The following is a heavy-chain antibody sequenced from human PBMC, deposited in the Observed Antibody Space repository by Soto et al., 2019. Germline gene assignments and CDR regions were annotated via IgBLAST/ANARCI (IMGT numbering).Heavy chain of an antibody. CDR2: IDPSDSYT. Sequence: PGESLKISCKGSGYSFTSYWINWVRQIPGRGLEWMGRIDPSDSYTNYSPSFQGHVTISADKSISTAYLQWSSLRASDTAVYYYAKKVPGSNPLDSWGQGALVTVSS. D-gene: IGHD1-1*01. CDR1: GYSFTSYW. CDR3: AKKVPGSNPLDS. V-gene: IGHV5-10-1*01. J-gene: IGHJ4*02.